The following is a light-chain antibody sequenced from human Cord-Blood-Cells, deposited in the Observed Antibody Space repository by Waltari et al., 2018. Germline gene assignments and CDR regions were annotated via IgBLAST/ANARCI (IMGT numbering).Light chain of an antibody. CDR1: SSDVGGYNY. CDR3: SSYTSSSTFV. CDR2: DVS. J-gene: IGLJ3*02. V-gene: IGLV2-14*01. Sequence: QSALTQPASVSGSPGQSITISCTGTSSDVGGYNYVSLYQPHPGKTPNLMIYDVSKRPSGVSNRFSGSKSGNTASLTIAGLQAEDEADYYCSSYTSSSTFVFSGGTKLTVL.